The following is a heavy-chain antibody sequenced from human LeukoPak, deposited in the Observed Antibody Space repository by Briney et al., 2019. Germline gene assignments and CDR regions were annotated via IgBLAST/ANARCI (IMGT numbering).Heavy chain of an antibody. CDR1: GFTFGDYA. J-gene: IGHJ4*02. V-gene: IGHV3-49*04. CDR3: TRDLGYCSSTSCYQGRGYFDY. D-gene: IGHD2-2*01. CDR2: IRSKAYGGTT. Sequence: GGSLRLSCTASGFTFGDYAMSWVRQAPGKGLEWVGFIRSKAYGGTTEYAASVKDRVTISRDDSKSIAYLQMNSLKTEDTAVYYCTRDLGYCSSTSCYQGRGYFDYWGQGTLVTVSS.